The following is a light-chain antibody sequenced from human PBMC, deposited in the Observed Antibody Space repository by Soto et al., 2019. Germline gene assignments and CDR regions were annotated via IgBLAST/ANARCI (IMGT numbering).Light chain of an antibody. Sequence: DIQMTQSPSTLSASVGDRVTITCRASQSISKYSAWYQQKPWKAPKLLIYQASSLASGVPSRFSGSGSGTEFNLTISSLQPDDVARYYGEQYNGYPVTFGQGTNVEIK. CDR1: QSISKY. CDR2: QAS. J-gene: IGKJ2*01. V-gene: IGKV1-5*03. CDR3: EQYNGYPVT.